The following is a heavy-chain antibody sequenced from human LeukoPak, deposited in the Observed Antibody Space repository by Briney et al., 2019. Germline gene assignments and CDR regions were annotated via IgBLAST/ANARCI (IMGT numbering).Heavy chain of an antibody. J-gene: IGHJ4*02. CDR3: ARADCSSSSCYELDY. V-gene: IGHV3-11*04. CDR2: ISSSGRTI. Sequence: GGSLRLSCAGSGFTFSDYYMSWIRQAPGKGLEWVSYISSSGRTIYYADSVKGRFTISRDSAKNSLYLQMNSLRAEDTAVYYCARADCSSSSCYELDYWGQGTLVTVSS. CDR1: GFTFSDYY. D-gene: IGHD2-2*01.